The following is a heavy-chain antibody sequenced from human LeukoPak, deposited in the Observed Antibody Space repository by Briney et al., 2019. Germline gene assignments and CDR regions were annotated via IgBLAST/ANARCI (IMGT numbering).Heavy chain of an antibody. CDR1: GYTFTSYG. J-gene: IGHJ4*02. D-gene: IGHD2-21*02. Sequence: ASVKVSCKASGYTFTSYGISWVRQAPGQGLEWMGWISGYNGDTKYTQNLQGRLTMTTDTSTTTAYMELRSLTSDDTAMYYCARDWVACKDCYDTYSRIDYWGQGTLVTVSS. V-gene: IGHV1-18*01. CDR2: ISGYNGDT. CDR3: ARDWVACKDCYDTYSRIDY.